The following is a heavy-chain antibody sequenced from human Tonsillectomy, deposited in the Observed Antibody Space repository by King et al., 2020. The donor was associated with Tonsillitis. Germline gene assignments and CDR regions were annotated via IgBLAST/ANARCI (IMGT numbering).Heavy chain of an antibody. V-gene: IGHV4-34*01. CDR1: GGSFTNYY. CDR3: ARADYLF. CDR2: IKHSEST. J-gene: IGHJ4*02. D-gene: IGHD3-10*01. Sequence: QLQQWGAGLLKPSETLSLTCAVSGGSFTNYYWDWIRQPPGKGLEWIGEIKHSESTSYHPSLKGRVTISLDTSKNQFSLKLTSVTAADTAVYYCARADYLFWGQGTLVTVSS.